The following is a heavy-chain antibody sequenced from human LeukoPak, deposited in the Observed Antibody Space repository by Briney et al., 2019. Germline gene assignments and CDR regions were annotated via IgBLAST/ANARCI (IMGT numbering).Heavy chain of an antibody. J-gene: IGHJ4*02. V-gene: IGHV3-30-3*01. CDR2: ISYDGSNK. D-gene: IGHD2-2*01. Sequence: PGRSLRLSCAASGLTFSSYAMHWVRQAPGKGLEWVAVISYDGSNKYYADSVKGRFTISRDNSKNTLYLQMNSLRAEDTAVYYCARGEGCSSTSCSNFDYWGQGTLVTVSS. CDR1: GLTFSSYA. CDR3: ARGEGCSSTSCSNFDY.